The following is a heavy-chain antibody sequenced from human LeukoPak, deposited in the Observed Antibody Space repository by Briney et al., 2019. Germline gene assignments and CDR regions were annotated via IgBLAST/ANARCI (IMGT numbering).Heavy chain of an antibody. Sequence: SETLSLTCTVSGGSISITRYYWGWIRQPPGKGLEWIASMYSSGTTYYNPSLKSRVTISVDTSKNQFSLKLSSVTAADTAAYYCARRPGSYYITTYYYYYMDAWGKGTTVTISS. V-gene: IGHV4-39*07. D-gene: IGHD3-10*01. CDR2: MYSSGTT. CDR1: GGSISITRYY. J-gene: IGHJ6*03. CDR3: ARRPGSYYITTYYYYYMDA.